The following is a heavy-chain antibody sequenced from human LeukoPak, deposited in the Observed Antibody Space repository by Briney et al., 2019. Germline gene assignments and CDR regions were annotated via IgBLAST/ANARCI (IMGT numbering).Heavy chain of an antibody. D-gene: IGHD2-15*01. Sequence: KPGVSLRLSCAASGFTFSSYSMNWVRQAPGKGLEWVSSISSSSSYIYYAYSVKGRFTISRDNAKHSLYLQMNSLRAEDTAVYYCARGPTFLGYCSGGSCLGLYWGQGTLVTVSS. CDR3: ARGPTFLGYCSGGSCLGLY. J-gene: IGHJ4*02. CDR1: GFTFSSYS. V-gene: IGHV3-21*01. CDR2: ISSSSSYI.